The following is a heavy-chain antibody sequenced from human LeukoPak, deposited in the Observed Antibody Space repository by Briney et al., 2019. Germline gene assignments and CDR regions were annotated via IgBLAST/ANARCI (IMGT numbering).Heavy chain of an antibody. J-gene: IGHJ4*02. D-gene: IGHD2/OR15-2a*01. V-gene: IGHV3-74*01. CDR1: GNYC. CDR2: INSDGSWT. Sequence: GGSPRLSCAASGNYCMHWVRQAPGKGLVWVSHINSDGSWTSYADSVKGRFTISKDNAKNTVYLQMNNLRAEDTAVYYCVSFYEAYWGRGTLVTVSS. CDR3: VSFYEAY.